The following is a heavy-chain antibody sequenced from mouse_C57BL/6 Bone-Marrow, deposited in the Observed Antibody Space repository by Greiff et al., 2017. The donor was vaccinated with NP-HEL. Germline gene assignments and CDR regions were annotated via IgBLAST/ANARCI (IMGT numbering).Heavy chain of an antibody. CDR2: ISSGGDYI. CDR3: TREIGYYGSSSRRYAMDY. V-gene: IGHV5-9-1*02. J-gene: IGHJ4*01. D-gene: IGHD1-1*01. Sequence: EVQVVESGEGLVKPGGSLKLSCAASGFTFSSYAMSWVRQTPEKRLEWVAYISSGGDYIYYADTVKGRFTISRDNARNTLYLQMSSLKSEDTAMYYCTREIGYYGSSSRRYAMDYWGQGTSVTVSS. CDR1: GFTFSSYA.